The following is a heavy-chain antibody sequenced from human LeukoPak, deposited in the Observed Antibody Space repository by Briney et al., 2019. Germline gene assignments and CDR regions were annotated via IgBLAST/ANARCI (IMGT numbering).Heavy chain of an antibody. Sequence: PGGSLRLSCAASGFTVSSNYMSWVRQAPGKGLEWVSGVSSSGDTPYYADSVKGRFTISRDNSKNTLDLQMNSLRAEDTAVYYCAKSSGTGLDYWGQGTLVTVSA. CDR1: GFTVSSNY. CDR3: AKSSGTGLDY. J-gene: IGHJ4*02. D-gene: IGHD1-26*01. V-gene: IGHV3-23*01. CDR2: VSSSGDTP.